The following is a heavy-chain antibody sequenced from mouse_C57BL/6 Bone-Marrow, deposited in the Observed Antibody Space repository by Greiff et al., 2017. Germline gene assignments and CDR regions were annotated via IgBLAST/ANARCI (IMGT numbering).Heavy chain of an antibody. D-gene: IGHD2-3*01. CDR2: IYPRDGST. V-gene: IGHV1-85*01. J-gene: IGHJ2*01. CDR3: ARGDGYHLYYFDY. Sequence: QVQLQQSGPELVKPGASVKLSCKASGYTFTSYDINWAKQRPGQGLEWIGWIYPRDGSTKYNEKFKGKATLTVDTSSSTAYMELHSLTSEDSAVYFCARGDGYHLYYFDYWGQGTTLTVSS. CDR1: GYTFTSYD.